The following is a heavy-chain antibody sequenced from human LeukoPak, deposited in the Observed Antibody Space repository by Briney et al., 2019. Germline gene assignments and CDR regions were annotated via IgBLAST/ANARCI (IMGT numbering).Heavy chain of an antibody. J-gene: IGHJ4*02. CDR1: GYTFTGYY. V-gene: IGHV1-2*02. D-gene: IGHD3-22*01. CDR2: INPNSGGT. Sequence: ASVKVSCKASGYTFTGYYMHWVRQAPGQGLEWMGWINPNSGGTNYAQKFHDRVTMTRDRSISTAYMELTRLKSDDTAVYYCARGADSGNGYGQFDYWGQGTLVTVSS. CDR3: ARGADSGNGYGQFDY.